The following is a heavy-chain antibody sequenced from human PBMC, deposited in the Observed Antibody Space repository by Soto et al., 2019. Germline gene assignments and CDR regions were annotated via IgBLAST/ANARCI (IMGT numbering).Heavy chain of an antibody. J-gene: IGHJ4*02. V-gene: IGHV3-7*03. CDR2: MKQDGSEK. D-gene: IGHD2-2*01. CDR1: GFSFSGYL. Sequence: GGSLRLSCAASGFSFSGYLMSWVRQAPGKGLEWVANMKQDGSEKYYVDSVKGRFTISRDNAKNSLYLQMKSLRAEDTAVYYCARDLGYCSSTTCPQSFDYWGQGTLVTVSS. CDR3: ARDLGYCSSTTCPQSFDY.